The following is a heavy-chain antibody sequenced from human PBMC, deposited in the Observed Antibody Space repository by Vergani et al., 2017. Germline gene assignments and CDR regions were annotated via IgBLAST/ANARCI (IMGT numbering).Heavy chain of an antibody. Sequence: EVQLVESGGGLVQPGGSLRLSCAASVFTVSSNYMSWVRQAPGKGLEWVSVIYSGGSTYYADSVKGRFTIARHNSKNTLYLQMNSLRAEDTAVYYCARDQCKVTTFYFQHWGQGTLVTVSS. V-gene: IGHV3-53*04. D-gene: IGHD4-17*01. CDR2: IYSGGST. CDR3: ARDQCKVTTFYFQH. J-gene: IGHJ1*01. CDR1: VFTVSSNY.